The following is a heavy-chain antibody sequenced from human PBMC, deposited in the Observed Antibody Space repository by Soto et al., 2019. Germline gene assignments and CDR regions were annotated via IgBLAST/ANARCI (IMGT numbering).Heavy chain of an antibody. D-gene: IGHD6-19*01. Sequence: GGSLRLSCATSGFTFNTFGMQWVRQAPGKGLEWVAVIWYDGTNRYQADSVKGRFTISRDNSKNTLYLQMNSLRAEDTAVYYCAKVIAVAGKAYFQHWGQGTLVTVSS. CDR1: GFTFNTFG. CDR3: AKVIAVAGKAYFQH. CDR2: IWYDGTNR. V-gene: IGHV3-33*06. J-gene: IGHJ1*01.